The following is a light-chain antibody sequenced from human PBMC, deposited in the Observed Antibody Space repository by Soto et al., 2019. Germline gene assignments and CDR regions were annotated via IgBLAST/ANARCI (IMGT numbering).Light chain of an antibody. CDR1: QGISSD. J-gene: IGKJ2*01. Sequence: DIQLTQSPSFLSASVGDSVTITCRASQGISSDLAWYRQKPGKAPEALIYPASTLQSGVPSRFSGTGSGTEFTLTVSSLQPEDFATYYCQQVNRYPRTFGQGTKVDIK. V-gene: IGKV1-9*01. CDR2: PAS. CDR3: QQVNRYPRT.